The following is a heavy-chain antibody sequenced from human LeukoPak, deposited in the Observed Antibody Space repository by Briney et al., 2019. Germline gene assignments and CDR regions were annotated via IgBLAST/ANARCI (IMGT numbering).Heavy chain of an antibody. V-gene: IGHV1-8*01. J-gene: IGHJ4*02. CDR1: GYTFTNYD. CDR3: ARAPACRLSLWFGGFSSCASFDY. CDR2: MNPNSGNT. D-gene: IGHD3-10*01. Sequence: ASVKVSCKASGYTFTNYDINWVRQATGQGLEWMGWMNPNSGNTGYAQKFQGRVTMTRNTSISTAYMELSSLRSEDTAVYYCARAPACRLSLWFGGFSSCASFDYWGQGTLVTVSS.